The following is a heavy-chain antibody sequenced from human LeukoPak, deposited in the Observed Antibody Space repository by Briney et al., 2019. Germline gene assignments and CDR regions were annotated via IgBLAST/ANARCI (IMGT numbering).Heavy chain of an antibody. CDR3: ARGRNFVSSGYYYYYYGMDV. J-gene: IGHJ6*02. Sequence: ASVKVSCKASGYTFSSYYIHWVRQAPGQGLEWMGIINPSGGSTSYAQKFQGRVTMTRDTSTSTVYMELSSLRPEDTAVYYCARGRNFVSSGYYYYYYGMDVWGQGTTVTVSS. V-gene: IGHV1-46*01. D-gene: IGHD3-22*01. CDR2: INPSGGST. CDR1: GYTFSSYY.